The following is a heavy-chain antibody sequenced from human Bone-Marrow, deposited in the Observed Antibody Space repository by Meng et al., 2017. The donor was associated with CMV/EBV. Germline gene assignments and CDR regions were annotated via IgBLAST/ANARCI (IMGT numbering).Heavy chain of an antibody. V-gene: IGHV3-7*01. J-gene: IGHJ2*01. D-gene: IGHD2-21*01. CDR2: INQHGSEN. Sequence: GESLKISCAASGFAFSNYWMTWIRQAPGKGLEWVGNINQHGSENQYADSVRGRFTISRDNARNSVYLQMNTLRAEDTAVYYCARDRLRYFDLWGRGTLVTVSS. CDR1: GFAFSNYW. CDR3: ARDRLRYFDL.